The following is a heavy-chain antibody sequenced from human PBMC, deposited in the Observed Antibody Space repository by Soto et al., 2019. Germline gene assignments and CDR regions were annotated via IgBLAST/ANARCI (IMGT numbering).Heavy chain of an antibody. CDR1: GFTFSSYS. Sequence: EVQLVESGGGLVKPGGSLRLSCAASGFTFSSYSMHWVRQAPGKGLEWVSSISSRSRSIYYADSQKGRFTISRDNTKNSLYLQMNNLRAEDTAVYYCARDRGDYEGRVPYSGDHWGQGTLVTVSS. CDR3: ARDRGDYEGRVPYSGDH. V-gene: IGHV3-21*01. J-gene: IGHJ4*02. CDR2: ISSRSRSI. D-gene: IGHD4-17*01.